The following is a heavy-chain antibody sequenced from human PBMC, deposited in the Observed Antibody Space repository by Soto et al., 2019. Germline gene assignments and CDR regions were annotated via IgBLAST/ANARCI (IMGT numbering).Heavy chain of an antibody. CDR1: GQSFSGHS. CDR3: ARGSGIVALPGELEDVKYDY. CDR2: INESGST. D-gene: IGHD1-1*01. V-gene: IGHV4-34*01. J-gene: IGHJ4*02. Sequence: QVQLQQWGAGLVKPSETLSLSCAVYGQSFSGHSWAWIRQPPGKGLEWIGEINESGSTYYNPSLKRPVTLSTDTSKNQFSLKLSSVSAAGTAAYFCARGSGIVALPGELEDVKYDYWGQGTLVNVSS.